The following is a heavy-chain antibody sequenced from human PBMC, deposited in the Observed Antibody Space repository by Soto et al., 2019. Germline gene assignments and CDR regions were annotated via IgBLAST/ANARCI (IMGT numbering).Heavy chain of an antibody. CDR3: ATDFWSGYFPNQYYYYYGMDV. D-gene: IGHD3-3*01. J-gene: IGHJ6*02. CDR2: IDMDGSST. CDR1: GFIFSVDW. V-gene: IGHV3-74*01. Sequence: PGGSLRLSCAASGFIFSVDWMHWVRQAPGKGLVWISRIDMDGSSTGYADSVKGRFTISRDNAENTLYLQMNSLRAEDTAVYYCATDFWSGYFPNQYYYYYGMDVWGQGTTVTVSS.